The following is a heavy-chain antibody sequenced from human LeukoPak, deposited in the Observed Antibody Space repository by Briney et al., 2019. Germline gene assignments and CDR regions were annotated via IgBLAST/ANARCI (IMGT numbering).Heavy chain of an antibody. CDR1: GGPFRGYY. D-gene: IGHD4-17*01. CDR3: ARGVDGDYYFQH. Sequence: KPSEPLSLPCALFGGPFRGYYWSWIRQPPGKGLEWIGEINHSGSSNYNPSLKSRVTISVDTSKNQFSLKLSSVTAADTAPYYSARGVDGDYYFQHWGQGTLVTVSS. V-gene: IGHV4-34*01. CDR2: INHSGSS. J-gene: IGHJ1*01.